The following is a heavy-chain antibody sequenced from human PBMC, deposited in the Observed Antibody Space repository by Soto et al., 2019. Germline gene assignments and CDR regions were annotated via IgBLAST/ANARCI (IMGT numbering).Heavy chain of an antibody. Sequence: SETLSLTCTVSGGSVSTNNYYWSWIRQPPGKGLEWIGYIYYGGNTNFNPSLKSRVTISVNTSKNQFSLKLSSVTAADTAVYYCANSVGMGWFDPWAQGTLVTVSS. CDR3: ANSVGMGWFDP. J-gene: IGHJ5*02. D-gene: IGHD7-27*01. CDR2: IYYGGNT. CDR1: GGSVSTNNYY. V-gene: IGHV4-61*01.